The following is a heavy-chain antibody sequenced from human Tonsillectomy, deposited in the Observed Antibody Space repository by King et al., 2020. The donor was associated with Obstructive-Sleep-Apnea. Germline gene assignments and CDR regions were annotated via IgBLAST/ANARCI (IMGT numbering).Heavy chain of an antibody. V-gene: IGHV3-23*04. D-gene: IGHD3-10*01. CDR3: TKGSLASSSFLDF. CDR1: GFTFAGNA. CDR2: ISGNGADT. J-gene: IGHJ4*02. Sequence: VQLVESGGGLVQPGGSLRLSCAAYGFTFAGNAMAWVRQAPGKGLEWVSAISGNGADTFYADSLKGRFTISRDNSKNILYLQIDNLGAEDTAVYYCTKGSLASSSFLDFWGQGTLVTVSS.